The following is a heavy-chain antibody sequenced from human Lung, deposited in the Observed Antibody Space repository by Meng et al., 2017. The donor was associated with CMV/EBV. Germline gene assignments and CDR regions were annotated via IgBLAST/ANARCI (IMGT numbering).Heavy chain of an antibody. CDR1: GFTFSNYG. CDR2: IRYDGRNK. Sequence: ACGFTFSNYGMHWVRQAPGKGLEWVAFIRYDGRNKQYADSVKGRFTISRDSFKNTLSLQMNSLRVEDTAVYYCARSYADFWSGCAAPWGQGTLVTVSS. J-gene: IGHJ5*02. D-gene: IGHD3-3*01. V-gene: IGHV3-30*02. CDR3: ARSYADFWSGCAAP.